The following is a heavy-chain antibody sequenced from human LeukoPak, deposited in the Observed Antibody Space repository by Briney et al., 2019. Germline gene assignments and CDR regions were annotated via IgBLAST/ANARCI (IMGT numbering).Heavy chain of an antibody. J-gene: IGHJ4*02. CDR1: GFTFSSYG. V-gene: IGHV3-21*01. CDR3: AKDPRDYYDTSGLIY. CDR2: ISSSSSYI. D-gene: IGHD3-22*01. Sequence: GGSLRLSCAASGFTFSSYGMHWVRQAPGKGLEWVSSISSSSSYIYYADSVKGRFTISRDNSKNTLYLQMNNLRPEDTAVYYCAKDPRDYYDTSGLIYWGQGTLVTVSS.